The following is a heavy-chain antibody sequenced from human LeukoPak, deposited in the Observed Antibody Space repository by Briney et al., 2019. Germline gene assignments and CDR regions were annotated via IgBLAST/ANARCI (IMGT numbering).Heavy chain of an antibody. V-gene: IGHV4-38-2*02. CDR3: ARDKFPLVGATGDDAFDI. CDR1: GYSISGGYY. D-gene: IGHD1-26*01. CDR2: IHYSGST. Sequence: SETLPLTCTVSGYSISGGYYWGWVRQPPGKGLEWIGTIHYSGSTSYNPSLESRVTISVDTSKSQFSLKLSSVTAADTAVYYCARDKFPLVGATGDDAFDIWGQGTMVAVSS. J-gene: IGHJ3*02.